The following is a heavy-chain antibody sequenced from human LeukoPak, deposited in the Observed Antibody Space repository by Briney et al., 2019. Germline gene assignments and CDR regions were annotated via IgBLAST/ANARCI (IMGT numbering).Heavy chain of an antibody. Sequence: GASVKVSCKASGYTFTSYGISWVRQAPGQGLEWMGWISAYNGNTNYAQKLQGRVTMTEDTSTDTAYMELSSLRSEDTAVYYCATEAWVHCSSTSCSTILSYFDYWGQGTLVTVSS. J-gene: IGHJ4*02. CDR3: ATEAWVHCSSTSCSTILSYFDY. V-gene: IGHV1-18*01. CDR2: ISAYNGNT. D-gene: IGHD2-2*02. CDR1: GYTFTSYG.